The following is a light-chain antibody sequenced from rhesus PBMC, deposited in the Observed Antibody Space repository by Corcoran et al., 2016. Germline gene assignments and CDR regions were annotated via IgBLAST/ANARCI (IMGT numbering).Light chain of an antibody. CDR1: QSVGSY. CDR2: GES. Sequence: ETVVTQSPATLSLSPGERATLSCRASQSVGSYLAWYQQQPGQAPRPLHIGESSRATGTPDRFRGRGSGTDFPLTVSSLGPEDVGVYYCQQSSNLWTFGQGTKVEIK. CDR3: QQSSNLWT. V-gene: IGKV3-24*04. J-gene: IGKJ1*01.